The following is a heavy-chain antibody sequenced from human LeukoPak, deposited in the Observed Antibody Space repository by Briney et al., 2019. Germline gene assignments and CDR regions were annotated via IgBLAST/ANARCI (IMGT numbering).Heavy chain of an antibody. J-gene: IGHJ4*02. CDR3: AKRIDANYYDSS. D-gene: IGHD3-22*01. CDR2: ISGSGGST. Sequence: PGGSLRLSCAASGFTFSSYVMSWVRQAPGKGLEWVSTISGSGGSTYYTDSVKGRFTISRDNSQNTLYLQMNSPRAEDTALYYCAKRIDANYYDSSGGQGILVTVSS. V-gene: IGHV3-23*01. CDR1: GFTFSSYV.